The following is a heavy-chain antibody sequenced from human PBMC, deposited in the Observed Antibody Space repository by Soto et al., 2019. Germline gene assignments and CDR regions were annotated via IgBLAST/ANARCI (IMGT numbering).Heavy chain of an antibody. V-gene: IGHV3-30*18. D-gene: IGHD3-3*01. J-gene: IGHJ4*02. CDR3: AKTRDRSGSSGIDY. Sequence: QVQLVESGGGVVQPGRSLRLSCAASGFTLSNYGMHWVRQAPGKGLEWVAVISYDGSNKDFRDSVKGRFTISRDNSKVYLQMNSLRTDDTAVYYCAKTRDRSGSSGIDYWGQGTLVTVSS. CDR2: ISYDGSNK. CDR1: GFTLSNYG.